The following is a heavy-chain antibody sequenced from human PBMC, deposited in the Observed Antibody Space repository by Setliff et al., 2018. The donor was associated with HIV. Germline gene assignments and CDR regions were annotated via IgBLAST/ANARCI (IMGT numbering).Heavy chain of an antibody. J-gene: IGHJ4*02. CDR2: MNRDGREK. Sequence: PGGSLRLSCAASGFTFSSSWMTWVRQAPGRGLEYVAGMNRDGREKLYADSVKGRFTISRDNAKNSLYLQMNSLRAEDTAVYYCARLSAVTTIDYWGQGTLVT. CDR3: ARLSAVTTIDY. CDR1: GFTFSSSW. D-gene: IGHD6-19*01. V-gene: IGHV3-7*02.